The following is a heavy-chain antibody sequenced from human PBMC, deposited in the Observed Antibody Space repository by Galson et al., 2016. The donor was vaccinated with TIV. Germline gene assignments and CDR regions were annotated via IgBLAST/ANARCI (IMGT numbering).Heavy chain of an antibody. CDR2: IGPYNGDT. V-gene: IGHV1-18*01. CDR3: ARVDYGGNTMHY. J-gene: IGHJ4*02. Sequence: QSGAEVKNPGASVKVSCKPSGYSFLSYGVTCVRQAPGQGLEWLGWIGPYNGDTRSAQELQGRVTLTTDTSTSTAYMALRSLRSDDTAVYFCARVDYGGNTMHYWGQGTLAPSPQ. CDR1: GYSFLSYG. D-gene: IGHD4-23*01.